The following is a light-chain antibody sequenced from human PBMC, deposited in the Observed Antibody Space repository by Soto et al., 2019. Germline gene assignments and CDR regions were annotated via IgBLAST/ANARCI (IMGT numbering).Light chain of an antibody. V-gene: IGLV2-23*02. J-gene: IGLJ1*01. CDR3: CSDAGRSTYV. CDR1: GSYNF. CDR2: EVS. Sequence: QSVLTQPASVSGSPGQSITISCTVGSYNFVSWYQQHPGKAPKVLIYEVSKRPSGVSDRFSGSKSGNTASLTISGLQAEEEVDYYGCSDAGRSTYVFGTGTKVTVL.